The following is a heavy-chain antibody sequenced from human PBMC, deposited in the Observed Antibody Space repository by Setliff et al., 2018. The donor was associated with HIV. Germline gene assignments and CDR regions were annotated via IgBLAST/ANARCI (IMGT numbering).Heavy chain of an antibody. D-gene: IGHD1-26*01. CDR2: IRPYTGDT. CDR1: GYTFFAYG. CDR3: VRDGDSRDGRLYHYYYMDV. J-gene: IGHJ6*03. V-gene: IGHV1-18*01. Sequence: ASVHVSRKASGYTFFAYGINWVRQAPGQGLEWMGWIRPYTGDTNFGQKFQGRVSMTADTSTRTAYMELWSLRSDDTAVYYCVRDGDSRDGRLYHYYYMDVWGKGTTVTVSS.